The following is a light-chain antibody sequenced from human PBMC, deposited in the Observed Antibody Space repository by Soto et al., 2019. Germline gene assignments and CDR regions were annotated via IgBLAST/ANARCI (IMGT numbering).Light chain of an antibody. V-gene: IGKV1-5*03. CDR1: QTISSW. CDR3: QHYNSYSEA. CDR2: KES. Sequence: DIQMTQSPSTLSGSVGDRVTITCRASQTISSWLAWYQQKPGKAPKLLIYKESTLKSGVPSRFSCSGSGTECALTISSLQPDDFPTYYCQHYNSYSEAFGQGTKVELK. J-gene: IGKJ1*01.